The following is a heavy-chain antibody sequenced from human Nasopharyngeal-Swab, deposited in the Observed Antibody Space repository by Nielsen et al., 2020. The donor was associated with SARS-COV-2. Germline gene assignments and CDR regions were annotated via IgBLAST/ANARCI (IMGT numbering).Heavy chain of an antibody. V-gene: IGHV3-43*01. CDR3: AKDSNYGGNFDY. CDR1: GFTFDDYT. Sequence: GESLKISCAASGFTFDDYTMHWVRQAPGKGLEWVSLISWDGGSTYYADSVKGRFTISRGNSKNSLYLQMNSLRTEDTALYYCAKDSNYGGNFDYWGQGTLVTVSS. CDR2: ISWDGGST. D-gene: IGHD4-23*01. J-gene: IGHJ4*02.